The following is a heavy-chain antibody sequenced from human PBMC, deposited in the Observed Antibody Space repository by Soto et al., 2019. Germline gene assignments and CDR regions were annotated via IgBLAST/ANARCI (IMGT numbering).Heavy chain of an antibody. V-gene: IGHV1-18*01. CDR2: ISTYNGNT. J-gene: IGHJ6*03. CDR1: GYTFTNYG. D-gene: IGHD4-17*01. CDR3: ARTTVTASYYYMDV. Sequence: QVQLVQSGAEVKQPGASVKVSCKASGYTFTNYGFTWVRQAPGQVLEWLGWISTYNGNTKYAQKVQGRLTMTTDTSTNTANMELTSLRSEDTALYYCARTTVTASYYYMDVWGKGSPVTVSS.